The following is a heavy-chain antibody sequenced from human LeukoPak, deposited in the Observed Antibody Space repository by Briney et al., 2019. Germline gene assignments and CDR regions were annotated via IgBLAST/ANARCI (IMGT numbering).Heavy chain of an antibody. Sequence: SETLSLTCTVSGGSISTYYWSWIRQPPGKGLEWIGYISTSGTTKFHPSLESRVTISLDTSKNQFSLKLSSVTAADTAVYYCARLDSSGYLASWGQGTPVTVSS. D-gene: IGHD3-22*01. CDR2: ISTSGTT. CDR1: GGSISTYY. V-gene: IGHV4-4*09. J-gene: IGHJ5*02. CDR3: ARLDSSGYLAS.